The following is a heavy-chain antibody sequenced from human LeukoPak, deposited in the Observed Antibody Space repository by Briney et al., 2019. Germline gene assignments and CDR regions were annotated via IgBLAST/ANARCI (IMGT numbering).Heavy chain of an antibody. D-gene: IGHD4-17*01. Sequence: QPGGSLRLSCAASGFTFSSYGMHWVRQAPGKGLEWVAVISYDGSNKYYADSVKGRFTISRDNSKNTLYLQMNSLRAEDTAVYYCAKLGTTSVTTGYWGQGTLVTVSS. CDR1: GFTFSSYG. V-gene: IGHV3-30*18. CDR3: AKLGTTSVTTGY. CDR2: ISYDGSNK. J-gene: IGHJ4*02.